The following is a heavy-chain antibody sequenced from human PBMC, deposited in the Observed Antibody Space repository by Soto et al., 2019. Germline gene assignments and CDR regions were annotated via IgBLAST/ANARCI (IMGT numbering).Heavy chain of an antibody. D-gene: IGHD3-10*01. CDR2: IYYSGST. CDR1: GGSISISSYY. V-gene: IGHV4-39*01. Sequence: ETLSPTCTVSGGSISISSYYWGWIRQPPGKGLEWIGSIYYSGSTYYNPSLKSRVTISVDTSKNQFSLKLNSVTPEDTAVYYCARAKPPNPLLFSAFFDIWGQGTMVT. J-gene: IGHJ3*02. CDR3: ARAKPPNPLLFSAFFDI.